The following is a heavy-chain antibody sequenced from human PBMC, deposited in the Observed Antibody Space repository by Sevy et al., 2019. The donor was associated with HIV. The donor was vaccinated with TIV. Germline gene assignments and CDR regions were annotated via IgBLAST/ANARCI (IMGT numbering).Heavy chain of an antibody. J-gene: IGHJ6*02. V-gene: IGHV3-11*01. CDR1: GFTFSDYY. D-gene: IGHD3-10*01. Sequence: GGSLRLSCAASGFTFSDYYMSWIRQAPGKGLEWVSYISSSGSNIYYGDSVKGRFTISRDNSKNSLYLQMNSLRAEDRAVYYCASEKVRWFGEASRFYGMDVWGQGTTVTVSS. CDR3: ASEKVRWFGEASRFYGMDV. CDR2: ISSSGSNI.